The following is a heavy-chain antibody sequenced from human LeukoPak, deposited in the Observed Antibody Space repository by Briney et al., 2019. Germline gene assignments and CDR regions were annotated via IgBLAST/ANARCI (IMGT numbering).Heavy chain of an antibody. Sequence: GGSLRLSCAASGFTLANYGTSWVRQAPGKGLEWVAGINWNGGSTGYADSVKGRFTISRDNAKNSLYLQMNSLRDEDPALYYIARVNYDYVWGSYNYWGQGTLVTVSS. J-gene: IGHJ4*02. CDR3: ARVNYDYVWGSYNY. CDR2: INWNGGST. V-gene: IGHV3-20*04. D-gene: IGHD3-16*01. CDR1: GFTLANYG.